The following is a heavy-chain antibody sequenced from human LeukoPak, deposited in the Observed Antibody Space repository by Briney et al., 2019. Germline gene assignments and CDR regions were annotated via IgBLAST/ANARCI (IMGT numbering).Heavy chain of an antibody. CDR2: VIPILGIA. V-gene: IGHV1-69*04. CDR1: GYTFTSYA. CDR3: ASLGYCSGGSCYSWAPYGMDV. Sequence: GASVKVSCKASGYTFTSYAISWVRQAPGQGLEWMGRVIPILGIANYAQKFQGRVTITADKSTSTAYMELSSLRSEDTAVYYCASLGYCSGGSCYSWAPYGMDVWGQGTTVTVSS. D-gene: IGHD2-15*01. J-gene: IGHJ6*02.